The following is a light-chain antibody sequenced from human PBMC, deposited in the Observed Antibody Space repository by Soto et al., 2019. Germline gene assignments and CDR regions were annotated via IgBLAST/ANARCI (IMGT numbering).Light chain of an antibody. CDR3: QQYHNWPPIT. V-gene: IGKV3D-15*01. J-gene: IGKJ5*01. Sequence: EIVMTQSPATLSLSPVERATLSFMPSQSVSSSLAWYQQKPGQAPRLLIFGASRRVTGIPDRFSGSGSGTEFTLTISNLESEDFAVYFCQQYHNWPPITFGKGTRLEIK. CDR1: QSVSSS. CDR2: GAS.